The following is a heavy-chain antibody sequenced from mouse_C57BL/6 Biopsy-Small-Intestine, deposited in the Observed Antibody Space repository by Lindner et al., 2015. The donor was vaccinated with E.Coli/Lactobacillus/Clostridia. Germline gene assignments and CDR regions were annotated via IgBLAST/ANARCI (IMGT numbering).Heavy chain of an antibody. CDR3: ARDPAKKDYGEPYNDNGMDV. D-gene: IGHD1-3*01. V-gene: IGHV1-79*01. CDR2: IIPILGVT. CDR1: GETFSRYM. Sequence: SVKVSCKASGETFSRYMITWVRQAPGQGLEWMGRIIPILGVTNYAQRFQGRVTITADTSTSTAYMELSSLRSEDTAVYYCARDPAKKDYGEPYNDNGMDVWGQGTTVTVSS. J-gene: IGHJ1*01.